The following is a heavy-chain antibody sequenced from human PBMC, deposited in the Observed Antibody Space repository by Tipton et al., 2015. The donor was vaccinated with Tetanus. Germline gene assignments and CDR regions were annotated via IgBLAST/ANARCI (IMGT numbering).Heavy chain of an antibody. Sequence: TLSLTCTVSGATVSRSNYHWGWIRQPPGKGLEWIGDMDYSGTISYSPSLKSRVTILVDKSKNHFSLKLTSVSAADTAVYHCARRSVSARFDDWGQGTLVTVSS. V-gene: IGHV4-31*03. D-gene: IGHD6-6*01. CDR3: ARRSVSARFDD. J-gene: IGHJ4*02. CDR1: GATVSRSNYH. CDR2: MDYSGTI.